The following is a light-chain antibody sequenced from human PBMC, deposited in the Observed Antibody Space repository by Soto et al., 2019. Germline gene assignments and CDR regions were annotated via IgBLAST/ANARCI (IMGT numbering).Light chain of an antibody. J-gene: IGLJ3*02. CDR3: CSYATGATWV. CDR2: EDT. Sequence: QSALTQPPSASGSPGQSVTISCTGTRNDVGGFNYVSWYQQHPGKAPKLIIYEDTKRPSGVSTRFSGSKSGNTASLTISGLQAEDEADYSCCSYATGATWVFGGGTKLTVL. V-gene: IGLV2-8*01. CDR1: RNDVGGFNY.